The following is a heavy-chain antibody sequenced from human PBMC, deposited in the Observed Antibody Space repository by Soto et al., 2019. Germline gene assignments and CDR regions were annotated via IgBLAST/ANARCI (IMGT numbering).Heavy chain of an antibody. D-gene: IGHD3-9*01. CDR2: IFSNDEK. V-gene: IGHV2-26*01. CDR3: ARSLRYFDWLLPNFDY. Sequence: QVTLKESGPVLVKPTETLPLPSTVSGFSLSNAKMGVTWIRHPQGKALEWLAHIFSNDEKSYSTSLKSRLTISKDTSKSQVVLTMTNMDPVDTATYYCARSLRYFDWLLPNFDYWGQGTLVTVSS. J-gene: IGHJ4*02. CDR1: GFSLSNAKMG.